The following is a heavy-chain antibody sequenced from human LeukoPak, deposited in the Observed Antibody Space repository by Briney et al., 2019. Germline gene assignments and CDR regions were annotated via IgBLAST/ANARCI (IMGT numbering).Heavy chain of an antibody. CDR1: AFTFSGYS. V-gene: IGHV3-48*01. D-gene: IGHD6-6*01. Sequence: GGSLRLSCAASAFTFSGYSMNWVRQAPGKGLEWVSYISPSATIIYYADSVKGRFTISRDNAKNSLYLQMNSLRAEDTAVYYCAREYSSSSGRSFDYWGQGTLVTVSS. CDR3: AREYSSSSGRSFDY. J-gene: IGHJ4*02. CDR2: ISPSATII.